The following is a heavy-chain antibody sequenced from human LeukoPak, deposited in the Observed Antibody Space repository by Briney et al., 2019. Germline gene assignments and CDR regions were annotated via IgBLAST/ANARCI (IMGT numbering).Heavy chain of an antibody. Sequence: ASVKVSCKASGYTFTGYYMHWVRQAPGQGLEWMGWINPNSGGTNYAQKFQGRVTMTRDTSISTAYMELSRLRSDDTAVYYCARDRELLAAIESNWFDPWGQGTLVTVSS. V-gene: IGHV1-2*02. CDR3: ARDRELLAAIESNWFDP. CDR2: INPNSGGT. CDR1: GYTFTGYY. D-gene: IGHD1-26*01. J-gene: IGHJ5*02.